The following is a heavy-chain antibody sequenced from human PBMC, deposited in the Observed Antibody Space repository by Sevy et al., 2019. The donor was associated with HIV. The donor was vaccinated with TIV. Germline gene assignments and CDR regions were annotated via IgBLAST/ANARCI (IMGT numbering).Heavy chain of an antibody. D-gene: IGHD1-20*01. CDR2: IRYDGSNK. Sequence: GGFLRLSCAASGFTFSSYGMHWVRQAPGKGLEWVAFIRYDGSNKYYADSVKGRFTISRDNSKNTLYLQMNSLRAEDTAVYYCAKDPTSITGYFDYWGQGTLVTVSS. J-gene: IGHJ4*02. V-gene: IGHV3-30*02. CDR3: AKDPTSITGYFDY. CDR1: GFTFSSYG.